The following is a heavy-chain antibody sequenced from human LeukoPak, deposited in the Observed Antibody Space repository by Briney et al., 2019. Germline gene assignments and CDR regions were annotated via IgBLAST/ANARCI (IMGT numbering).Heavy chain of an antibody. CDR2: IYYSGST. Sequence: PSETLSLTCTVSGGSVSSGSYYWSWIRQPPGKGLEWIGYIYYSGSTNYNPSLKSRVTISVDTPKNQFSLKLSSVTAADTAVYYCARETVTMWLRYFDYWGQGTLVTVSS. V-gene: IGHV4-61*01. CDR1: GGSVSSGSYY. D-gene: IGHD4-17*01. J-gene: IGHJ4*02. CDR3: ARETVTMWLRYFDY.